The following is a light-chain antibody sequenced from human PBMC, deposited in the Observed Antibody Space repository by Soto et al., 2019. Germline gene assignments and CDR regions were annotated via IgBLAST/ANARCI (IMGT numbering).Light chain of an antibody. CDR2: AAS. CDR1: QGISSY. CDR3: QQLNSYPLFT. V-gene: IGKV1-9*01. J-gene: IGKJ3*01. Sequence: IQLTQSPSSLSASVGDRVTITCRASQGISSYLAWYQQKPGKAPKLLIYAASTLQSGVSSRFSGSGSGTDFTLSISSLQPEDFATYYCQQLNSYPLFTFGPGTKVDIK.